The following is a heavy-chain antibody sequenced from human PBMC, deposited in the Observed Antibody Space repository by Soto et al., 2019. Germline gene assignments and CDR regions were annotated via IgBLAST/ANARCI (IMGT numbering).Heavy chain of an antibody. J-gene: IGHJ4*02. D-gene: IGHD2-15*01. CDR3: ARDLKGYCSGGSCYAWYYFDY. CDR2: ISAYNGNT. V-gene: IGHV1-18*01. CDR1: GYTFTSYG. Sequence: QVQLVQSGAEVKKPGASVKVSCKASGYTFTSYGISWVRQAPGQGLEWMGWISAYNGNTNYAQKLQGRVTMTTDTSTSTGYMELRSLRSDDTAVYYCARDLKGYCSGGSCYAWYYFDYWGQGTLFTVSS.